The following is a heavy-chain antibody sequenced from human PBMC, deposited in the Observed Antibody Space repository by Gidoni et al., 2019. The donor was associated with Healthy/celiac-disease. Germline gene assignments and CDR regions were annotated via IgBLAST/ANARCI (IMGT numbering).Heavy chain of an antibody. Sequence: EVQLVESGGGLVQPGGSLRLSCAASGFTFSSYSMNWVRQAPGKGLEWVSYISSSSSTIYYADSVKGRFTISRDNAKNSLYLQMNSLRDEDTAVYYYARAERLNDDFWSGYSTYYYYGMDVWGQGTTVTVFS. CDR1: GFTFSSYS. D-gene: IGHD3-3*01. CDR2: ISSSSSTI. CDR3: ARAERLNDDFWSGYSTYYYYGMDV. V-gene: IGHV3-48*02. J-gene: IGHJ6*02.